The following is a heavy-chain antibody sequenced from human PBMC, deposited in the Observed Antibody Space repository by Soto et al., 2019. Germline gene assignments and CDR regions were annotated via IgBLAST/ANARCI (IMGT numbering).Heavy chain of an antibody. V-gene: IGHV3-23*01. CDR1: GFTFNNYA. Sequence: EVQLLESGGGLVQPGGSLRLSCAASGFTFNNYAMSWVRQAPGKGRELVSVISGSGQRTSYADSVKGRFTVSRDNSKNTVDLHMKSLRAEDTAVYYCAKDSYHGSGSYITPYYFDSWGQGTLITVSS. D-gene: IGHD3-10*01. J-gene: IGHJ4*02. CDR3: AKDSYHGSGSYITPYYFDS. CDR2: ISGSGQRT.